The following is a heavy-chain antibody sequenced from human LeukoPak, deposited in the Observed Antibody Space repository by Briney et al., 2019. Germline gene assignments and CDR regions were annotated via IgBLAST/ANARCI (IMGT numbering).Heavy chain of an antibody. CDR3: ARVAGSGSRKYYYGMDV. CDR1: GFTFSSYS. J-gene: IGHJ6*02. Sequence: GGSLRLSGAASGFTFSSYSMNWVRQAPGKGLEWVSSISSSSSYIYYADSVKGRFTISRDNAKNSLYLQMNSLRAEDTAVYYCARVAGSGSRKYYYGMDVWGQGTTVTVSS. V-gene: IGHV3-21*01. CDR2: ISSSSSYI. D-gene: IGHD3-10*01.